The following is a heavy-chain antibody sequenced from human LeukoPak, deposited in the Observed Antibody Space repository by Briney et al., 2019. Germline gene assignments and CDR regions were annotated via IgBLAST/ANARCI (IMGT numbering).Heavy chain of an antibody. D-gene: IGHD2-2*01. CDR2: INPNSGGT. V-gene: IGHV1-2*02. J-gene: IGHJ4*02. CDR1: GHTFTRYY. CDR3: ARELWAYCSSTSCFRLGY. Sequence: GASVKVSCKASGHTFTRYYMHRPRPPPPQPPEWMGWINPNSGGTNYAQKFQGRVTMTRDTSISTAYMELSRLRSDDTAVYYCARELWAYCSSTSCFRLGYWGQGTLVTVSS.